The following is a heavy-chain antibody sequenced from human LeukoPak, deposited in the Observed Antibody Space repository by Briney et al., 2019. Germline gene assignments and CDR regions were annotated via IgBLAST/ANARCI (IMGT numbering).Heavy chain of an antibody. CDR3: ARDRYLGYCSGGSCYPLDY. D-gene: IGHD2-15*01. Sequence: KPGASVKVSCTASGYTFTGYYMHWVRQAPGQGLEWMGWINPNSGGTNYAQKFQGRVTMTRDTSISTAYMELSRLRSDDTAVYYCARDRYLGYCSGGSCYPLDYWGQGTLVTVSS. CDR2: INPNSGGT. CDR1: GYTFTGYY. J-gene: IGHJ4*02. V-gene: IGHV1-2*02.